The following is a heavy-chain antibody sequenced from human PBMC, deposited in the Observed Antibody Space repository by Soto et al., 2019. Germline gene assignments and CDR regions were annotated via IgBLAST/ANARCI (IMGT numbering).Heavy chain of an antibody. D-gene: IGHD3-10*01. J-gene: IGHJ6*02. CDR1: GFTFSSYG. CDR3: AKDYGSGSYHYYYYGMDV. Sequence: PGGSLRLSCAASGFTFSSYGMHWVRQAPGKGLEWVAVISYDGSNKYYADSVKGRFTISRDNSKNTLYLQMNSLRAEDTAVYYCAKDYGSGSYHYYYYGMDVWGQGTTVTVSS. CDR2: ISYDGSNK. V-gene: IGHV3-30*18.